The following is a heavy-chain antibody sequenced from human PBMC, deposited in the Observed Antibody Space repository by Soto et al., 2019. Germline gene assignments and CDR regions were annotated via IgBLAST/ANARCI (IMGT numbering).Heavy chain of an antibody. J-gene: IGHJ4*02. CDR2: ISSGSSTI. CDR3: ARATRGWYSDY. Sequence: PGGSLRLSCAASGFTFSTYSMSWVRQAPGKGLEWVSYISSGSSTIYYADSVKGRFTISRDNAKNSLYLQMSSLRAEDTAVYYCARATRGWYSDYWGQGTLVTVSS. CDR1: GFTFSTYS. V-gene: IGHV3-48*01. D-gene: IGHD6-19*01.